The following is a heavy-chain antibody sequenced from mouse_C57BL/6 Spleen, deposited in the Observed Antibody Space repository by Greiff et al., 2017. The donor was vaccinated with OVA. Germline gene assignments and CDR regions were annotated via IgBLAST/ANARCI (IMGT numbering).Heavy chain of an antibody. J-gene: IGHJ2*01. CDR1: GYTFTDYE. Sequence: QVQLQQSGAELVRPGASVTLSCKASGYTFTDYEMHWVKQTPGKGLEWIGAIDTESGGNDYNEKFKGKAILTSDKSSSTAYMELLSLTSEDSSVYYCTRSTAQAPFDYWGHGTTLTVSS. CDR3: TRSTAQAPFDY. V-gene: IGHV1-15*01. CDR2: IDTESGGN. D-gene: IGHD3-2*02.